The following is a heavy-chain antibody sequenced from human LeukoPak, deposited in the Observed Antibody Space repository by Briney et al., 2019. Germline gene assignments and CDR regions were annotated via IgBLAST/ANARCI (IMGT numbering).Heavy chain of an antibody. CDR2: ISAYNGNT. Sequence: ASVKVSCKASGYTFTSYGISWVRQAPGQGLEWMGWISAYNGNTNYAQKLQGRVTMTTDTSTSTAYMELRSLRSDDTAVYYCARDSRFGELWYYFDYWGQGTLVTVSS. CDR3: ARDSRFGELWYYFDY. V-gene: IGHV1-18*01. J-gene: IGHJ4*02. D-gene: IGHD3-10*01. CDR1: GYTFTSYG.